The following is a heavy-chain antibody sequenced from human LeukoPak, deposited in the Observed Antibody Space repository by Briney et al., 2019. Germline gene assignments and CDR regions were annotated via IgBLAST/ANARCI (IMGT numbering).Heavy chain of an antibody. Sequence: PGRSLRLSCAASGFTFDDYAMHWVRQAPGKGLEWVSGISWASGSIGYADSVKGRFTISRDNAKNSLYLQMNSLRAEDMALYYCARGSSGGRGGDYWGQGTLVTVSS. D-gene: IGHD2-15*01. V-gene: IGHV3-9*03. CDR1: GFTFDDYA. J-gene: IGHJ4*02. CDR2: ISWASGSI. CDR3: ARGSSGGRGGDY.